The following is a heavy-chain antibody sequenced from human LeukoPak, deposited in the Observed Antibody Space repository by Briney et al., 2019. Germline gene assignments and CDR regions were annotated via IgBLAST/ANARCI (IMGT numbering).Heavy chain of an antibody. D-gene: IGHD3-10*01. Sequence: ASVKVSCKASGYTFTNYGFSWVRQAPGQGLEWMGWISAYNGYTDYAQKFQFRVTMTTDTSTSTAYMELSSLRSEDTAVYYCARDRTDMVRGVMDYYYYMDVWGKGTTVTVSS. CDR3: ARDRTDMVRGVMDYYYYMDV. V-gene: IGHV1-18*01. CDR2: ISAYNGYT. CDR1: GYTFTNYG. J-gene: IGHJ6*03.